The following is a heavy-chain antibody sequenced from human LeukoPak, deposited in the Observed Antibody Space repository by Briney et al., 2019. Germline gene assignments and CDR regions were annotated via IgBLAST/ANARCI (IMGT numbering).Heavy chain of an antibody. J-gene: IGHJ4*02. V-gene: IGHV3-30*02. CDR2: IRYDGSNK. CDR1: GFTFSTYG. CDR3: AKVPYYDSSGYRPYYFDY. Sequence: PGGSLRLSCAASGFTFSTYGMHWVRQAPGKGLEWVAFIRYDGSNKYYADSVKGRFTISRDNSKNTLYLQMNSLRAEDTAVYYCAKVPYYDSSGYRPYYFDYWGQGTLVTVSS. D-gene: IGHD3-22*01.